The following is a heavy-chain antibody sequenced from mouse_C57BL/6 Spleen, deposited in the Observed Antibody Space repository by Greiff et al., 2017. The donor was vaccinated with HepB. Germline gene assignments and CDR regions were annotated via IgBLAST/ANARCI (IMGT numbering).Heavy chain of an antibody. CDR3: VRQETGTFDY. CDR1: GFSSNTYA. V-gene: IGHV10-1*01. D-gene: IGHD4-1*01. Sequence: DVKLVESGGGLVQPKGSLNLSCAASGFSSNTYAMNWVRQAPGKGLEWVARIRSKSNNYATYYADSVKDRFTISRDDSESMLYLQMNNLKTEDTAMYYCVRQETGTFDYWGQGTTLTVSS. J-gene: IGHJ2*01. CDR2: IRSKSNNYAT.